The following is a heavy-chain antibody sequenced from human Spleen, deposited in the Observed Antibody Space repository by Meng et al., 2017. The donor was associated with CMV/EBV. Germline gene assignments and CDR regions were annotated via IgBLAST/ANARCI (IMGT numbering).Heavy chain of an antibody. CDR1: GYVFTVYW. Sequence: CKASGYVFTVYWIAWVRQIPGKGREWMGMIYPADSDTTYSPSFQGQVTMSADRATTTAYLQWNSLKASDSAMYYCVRRLTGTAQFDPWGQGTLVTVSS. D-gene: IGHD1-7*01. CDR2: IYPADSDT. V-gene: IGHV5-51*01. CDR3: VRRLTGTAQFDP. J-gene: IGHJ5*02.